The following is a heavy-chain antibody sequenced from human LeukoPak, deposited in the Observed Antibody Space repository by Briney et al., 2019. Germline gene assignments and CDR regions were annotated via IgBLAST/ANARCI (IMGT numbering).Heavy chain of an antibody. CDR1: NASIISSSYY. V-gene: IGHV4-39*01. Sequence: SETLSLTCSVSNASIISSSYYWGWIRQPPGKGLEWIGSVYYRGRTYYNPSLKIRVTISADTSKNQFSLNLNSVTASDTAVYYCARQKILDDNYDSSGYYVDQWGQGSLVTVSS. CDR2: VYYRGRT. D-gene: IGHD3-22*01. J-gene: IGHJ4*02. CDR3: ARQKILDDNYDSSGYYVDQ.